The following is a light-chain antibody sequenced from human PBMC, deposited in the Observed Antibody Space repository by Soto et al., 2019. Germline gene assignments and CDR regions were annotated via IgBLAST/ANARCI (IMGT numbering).Light chain of an antibody. CDR3: QQRSNWPPIFS. CDR2: DAS. J-gene: IGKJ3*01. CDR1: QSVSSY. V-gene: IGKV3-11*01. Sequence: EIVLTQSPATLSLSPGERATLSCRASQSVSSYLAWYQQKPGQAPRILIYDASNRATGIPARFSGSGSGTDFTLTISSLEPEDFAVYYCQQRSNWPPIFSCGPGTKVDIK.